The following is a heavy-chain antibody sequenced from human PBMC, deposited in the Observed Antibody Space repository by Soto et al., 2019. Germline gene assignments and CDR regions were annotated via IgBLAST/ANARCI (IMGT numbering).Heavy chain of an antibody. CDR1: GFTFSSYG. CDR3: AKDLSRWFDY. CDR2: ISYDGSNK. Sequence: QVRLVESGGGVVQPGRSLRLSCAASGFTFSSYGMHWVRQAPGKGLEWVAVISYDGSNKYYADSVKGRFTISRDNSKNTLYLQMNSLRAEDTAVYYCAKDLSRWFDYWGQGTLVTVSS. J-gene: IGHJ4*02. D-gene: IGHD2-15*01. V-gene: IGHV3-30*18.